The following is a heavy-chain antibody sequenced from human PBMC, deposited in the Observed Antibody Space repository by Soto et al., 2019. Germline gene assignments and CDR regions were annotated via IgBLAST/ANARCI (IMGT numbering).Heavy chain of an antibody. V-gene: IGHV4-38-2*02. CDR3: ARDRITIFGVVIPYYYYYGMDV. D-gene: IGHD3-3*01. CDR1: GYSISSGYY. CDR2: IYHSGST. Sequence: PSETLSLTXAVSGYSISSGYYWGWIRQPPGKGLEWIGSIYHSGSTYYNPSLKSRVTISVDTSKNQFSLKLSSVTAADTAVYYCARDRITIFGVVIPYYYYYGMDVWGQGTTVTVSS. J-gene: IGHJ6*02.